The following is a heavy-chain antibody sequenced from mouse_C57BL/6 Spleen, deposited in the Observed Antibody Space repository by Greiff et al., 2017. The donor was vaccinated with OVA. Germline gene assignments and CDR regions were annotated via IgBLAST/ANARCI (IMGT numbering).Heavy chain of an antibody. CDR3: ARGDSNYDAMDY. CDR1: GFSLTSYG. Sequence: VQLKESGPGLVAPSQSLSITCTVSGFSLTSYGVHWVRQPPGKGLEWLVVIWSDGSTTYNSALKSRLSISKDNSKSQVFLKMNSLQTEDTAMYYCARGDSNYDAMDYWGQGTSVTVSS. V-gene: IGHV2-6*03. CDR2: IWSDGST. D-gene: IGHD2-5*01. J-gene: IGHJ4*01.